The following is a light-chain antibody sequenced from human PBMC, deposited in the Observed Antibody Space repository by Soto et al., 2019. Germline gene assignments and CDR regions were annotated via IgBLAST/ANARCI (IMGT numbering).Light chain of an antibody. J-gene: IGLJ1*01. CDR2: EVS. CDR3: ASHTTTNTRV. V-gene: IGLV2-14*03. Sequence: QSALTQPASVSGSPGQSIAISCTGTSSDVGAYDYVSWYQQHPDRAPRLVIYEVSNRPSGVSNRFSGSKSVNTATLTISGLQAEDEADYYCASHTTTNTRVFGTG. CDR1: SSDVGAYDY.